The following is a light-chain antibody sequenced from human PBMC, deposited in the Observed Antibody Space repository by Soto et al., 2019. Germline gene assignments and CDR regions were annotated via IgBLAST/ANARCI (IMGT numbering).Light chain of an antibody. CDR3: EQDESTPPT. CDR2: WAS. CDR1: QSVLYSSNNKNY. J-gene: IGKJ2*01. V-gene: IGKV4-1*01. Sequence: DIVMTQSPDSLAVSLGERATINCKSSQSVLYSSNNKNYLAWYQQRPGQPPKLLIYWASTRESGVPDRFSGSGSWTDFTLTITSLQAEDVAVYYCEQDESTPPTFGQGTKFESK.